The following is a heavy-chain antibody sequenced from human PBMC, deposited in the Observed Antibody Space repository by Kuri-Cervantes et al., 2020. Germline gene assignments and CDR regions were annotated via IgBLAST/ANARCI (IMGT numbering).Heavy chain of an antibody. Sequence: GESLKISCAASGFTFSDYYMSWIRQAPGKGLERVSTFSGSGDGTYYADSVQGRFTIPRDNAKNTLYLQMNSLRAEDTAVYYCAKDGRSYTPGYWGQGTLVTVSS. CDR1: GFTFSDYY. CDR3: AKDGRSYTPGY. J-gene: IGHJ4*02. V-gene: IGHV3-23*01. CDR2: FSGSGDGT. D-gene: IGHD2-2*02.